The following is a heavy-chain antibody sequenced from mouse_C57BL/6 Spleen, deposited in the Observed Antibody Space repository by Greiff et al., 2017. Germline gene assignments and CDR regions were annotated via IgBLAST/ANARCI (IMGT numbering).Heavy chain of an antibody. D-gene: IGHD1-1*01. Sequence: QVQLQQSGAELVKPGASVKISCKASGYAFSRYWMNWVKQRPGKGLEWIGQIYPGDGDTNYNGKFKGKATLTADKSSSTAYMQLSSLTSEDSAVYFCVPHGSSHWYCDVWGTGTTVTVSS. V-gene: IGHV1-80*01. CDR2: IYPGDGDT. CDR1: GYAFSRYW. CDR3: VPHGSSHWYCDV. J-gene: IGHJ1*03.